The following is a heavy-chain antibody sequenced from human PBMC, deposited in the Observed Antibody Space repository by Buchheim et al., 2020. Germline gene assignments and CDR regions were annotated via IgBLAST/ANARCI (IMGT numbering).Heavy chain of an antibody. V-gene: IGHV4-31*03. CDR3: ARGGVPATITLPWFDP. Sequence: QVQLQESGPGLVKPSQTLFLTCSVSGGSISSGGYYWNWIRQHPGKGLEWIGYIYSTGDTYYNPSLRSRVTISLDTSKNQFSLRLSSVTAADTAVYYCARGGVPATITLPWFDPWGQGTL. CDR2: IYSTGDT. D-gene: IGHD2-2*02. J-gene: IGHJ5*02. CDR1: GGSISSGGYY.